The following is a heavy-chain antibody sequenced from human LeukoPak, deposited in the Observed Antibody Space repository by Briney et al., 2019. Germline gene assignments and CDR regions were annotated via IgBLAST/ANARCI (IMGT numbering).Heavy chain of an antibody. J-gene: IGHJ4*02. CDR2: IYYSGST. V-gene: IGHV4-30-4*07. Sequence: SETLSLTCAVSGGSISGGGYSWSWIRQPPGRGLELIGYIYYSGSTYYNPSLKSRLTISLDTSKNQFSLKLTSVTAADTAVYYCTRGDYYGSGTTDYWGQGTLVTVSS. CDR3: TRGDYYGSGTTDY. CDR1: GGSISGGGYS. D-gene: IGHD3-10*01.